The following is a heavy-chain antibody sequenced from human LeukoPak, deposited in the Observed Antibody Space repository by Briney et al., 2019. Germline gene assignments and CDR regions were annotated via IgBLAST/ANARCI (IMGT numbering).Heavy chain of an antibody. CDR1: GGTFSSYA. CDR3: ARITMVRGVIMLFDY. D-gene: IGHD3-10*01. CDR2: IIPIFGTA. J-gene: IGHJ4*02. Sequence: GASVKVSCKASGGTFSSYAISWVRQAPGQGLEWMGGIIPIFGTANYAQKFQGRVTITADESTSTAYMELRSLRSDDTAVYYCARITMVRGVIMLFDYWGQGTLVTVSS. V-gene: IGHV1-69*13.